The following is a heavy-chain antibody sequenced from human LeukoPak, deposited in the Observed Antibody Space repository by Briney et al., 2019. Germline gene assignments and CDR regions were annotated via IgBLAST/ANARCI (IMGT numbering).Heavy chain of an antibody. CDR1: GFTFSSYS. CDR2: ISSSSSYI. D-gene: IGHD6-13*01. J-gene: IGHJ4*02. V-gene: IGHV3-21*01. CDR3: AREYTRSSIAAAGTPDY. Sequence: GGSLRLSCAASGFTFSSYSMNWVRQAPGKGLEWVSSISSSSSYIYYADSVKGRFTISRDNAKNSLYLQMNSLRAEDTAVYYCAREYTRSSIAAAGTPDYWGQGTLVTVSS.